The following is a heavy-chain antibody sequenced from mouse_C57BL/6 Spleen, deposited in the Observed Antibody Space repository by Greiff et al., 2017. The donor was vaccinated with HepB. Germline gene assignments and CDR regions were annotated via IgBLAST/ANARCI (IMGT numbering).Heavy chain of an antibody. CDR3: GREGSTVVDYFDY. D-gene: IGHD1-1*01. Sequence: QVQLQQSGAELVKPGASVKISCKASGYAFSSYWMNWVKQRPGQGLEWIGQIYPGDGDTNYNGKFKGKATLTADKSSSTAYMQLSSLTSEDSAVYFCGREGSTVVDYFDYWGQGTTVTVSS. V-gene: IGHV1-80*01. CDR1: GYAFSSYW. CDR2: IYPGDGDT. J-gene: IGHJ2*01.